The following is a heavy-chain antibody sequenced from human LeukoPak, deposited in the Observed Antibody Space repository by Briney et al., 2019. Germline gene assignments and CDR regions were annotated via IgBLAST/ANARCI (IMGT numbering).Heavy chain of an antibody. Sequence: GASVTVSCKASGYTFTSYYMHWVRQAPGQGLEWMGLINPSGGSTSYAQKFQGRVTMTRDTSTSTVYMELSSLRSEDTAVYYCAREGSIAAARRAFDIWGQGTMVTVSS. V-gene: IGHV1-46*01. CDR2: INPSGGST. D-gene: IGHD6-13*01. J-gene: IGHJ3*02. CDR3: AREGSIAAARRAFDI. CDR1: GYTFTSYY.